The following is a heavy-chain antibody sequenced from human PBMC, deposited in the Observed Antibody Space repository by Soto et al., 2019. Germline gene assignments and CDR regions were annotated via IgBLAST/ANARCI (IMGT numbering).Heavy chain of an antibody. V-gene: IGHV4-34*01. CDR3: ARGVVAAAGTGNYYYGMDV. Sequence: SETLSLTCAVYGGSFSGYYWSWIRQPPGKGLEWIGEINHSGSTNYNPSLKSRVTISVDTSKNQFSLKLSSVTAADTAVYYCARGVVAAAGTGNYYYGMDVWGQGTTVTVSS. D-gene: IGHD6-13*01. J-gene: IGHJ6*02. CDR2: INHSGST. CDR1: GGSFSGYY.